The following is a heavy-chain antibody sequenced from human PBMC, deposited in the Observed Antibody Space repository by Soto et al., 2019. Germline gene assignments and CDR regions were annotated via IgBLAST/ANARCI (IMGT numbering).Heavy chain of an antibody. J-gene: IGHJ4*02. CDR1: GFTFSSYA. Sequence: GGSLRLSCAASGFTFSSYAMHWVRQAPGKGLEWVAAISYDGSNKYYADSVKGRFTISRDNSKNTLYLQMNSLRAEDTAVYYCARDLVYSSSSARGYWGQGTLVTVSS. D-gene: IGHD6-6*01. CDR2: ISYDGSNK. CDR3: ARDLVYSSSSARGY. V-gene: IGHV3-30-3*01.